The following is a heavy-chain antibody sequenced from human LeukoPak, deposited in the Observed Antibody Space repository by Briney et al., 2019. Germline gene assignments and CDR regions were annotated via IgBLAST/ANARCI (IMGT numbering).Heavy chain of an antibody. CDR2: ISSSGSTI. CDR3: ARDPNYDFWSGYSGYFDY. D-gene: IGHD3-3*01. CDR1: GFTLSDYY. V-gene: IGHV3-11*01. Sequence: GGSLRLSCAASGFTLSDYYMSWIRQAPGKGLEWVSYISSSGSTIYYADSVKGRFTISRDNAKNSLYLQMNSLRAEDTAVYYCARDPNYDFWSGYSGYFDYWGQGTLVTVSS. J-gene: IGHJ4*02.